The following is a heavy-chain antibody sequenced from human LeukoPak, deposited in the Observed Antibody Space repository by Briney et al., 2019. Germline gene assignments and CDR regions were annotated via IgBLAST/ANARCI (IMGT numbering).Heavy chain of an antibody. CDR2: TSGSGGAT. J-gene: IGHJ5*02. D-gene: IGHD6-13*01. CDR3: AKFLTSSFSSWFDP. V-gene: IGHV3-23*01. Sequence: PGGSLRLSCAATGFTFINYAMSWVRQAPGKGLEWVSVTSGSGGATYYADSVMGRFTISRDNSKNTLYLQMNSLRAEDAAVYYCAKFLTSSFSSWFDPWGQGTLVTVSS. CDR1: GFTFINYA.